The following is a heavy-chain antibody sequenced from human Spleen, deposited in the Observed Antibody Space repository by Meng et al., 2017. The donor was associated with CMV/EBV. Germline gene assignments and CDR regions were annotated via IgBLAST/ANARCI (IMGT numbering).Heavy chain of an antibody. CDR1: GFTFSSYS. V-gene: IGHV3-21*01. Sequence: GGSLRLSCAASGFTFSSYSMNWVRQAPGKGLEWVSSISSSSSYIYYADSVKGRFTISRDNAKNSLYLQMNSLRAEDTAVYYCAREAGGYFDWFRDYYYGMDVWGQGTTVTVSS. D-gene: IGHD3-9*01. J-gene: IGHJ6*02. CDR2: ISSSSSYI. CDR3: AREAGGYFDWFRDYYYGMDV.